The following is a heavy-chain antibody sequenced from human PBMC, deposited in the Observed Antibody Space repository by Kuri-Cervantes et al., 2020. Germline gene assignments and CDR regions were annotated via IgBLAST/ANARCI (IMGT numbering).Heavy chain of an antibody. D-gene: IGHD4-17*01. V-gene: IGHV4-4*02. Sequence: SETLSLTCSVSGDSVNSNDWWTWVRQPPGKGLEWIGDIFHSGNINYSPSFKSRVSMSIDESMNLFSLILTSVTAADTAVYFCARNYGDYPHDAFDIWGQGTMVTVSS. CDR1: GDSVNSNDW. CDR2: IFHSGNI. J-gene: IGHJ3*02. CDR3: ARNYGDYPHDAFDI.